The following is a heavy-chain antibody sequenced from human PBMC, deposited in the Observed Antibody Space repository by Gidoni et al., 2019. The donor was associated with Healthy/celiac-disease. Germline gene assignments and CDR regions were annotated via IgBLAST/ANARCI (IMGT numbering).Heavy chain of an antibody. CDR3: AKGGFGPVGGGYFDY. V-gene: IGHV3-23*01. J-gene: IGHJ4*02. CDR1: GFTFSSYA. CDR2: ISGSGGRT. D-gene: IGHD3-10*01. Sequence: EVQLLESGGGLVQPGVSLRLSCAASGFTFSSYAMSWVRQAPGKGLGGVSVISGSGGRTYYADSVKGRFTISRDNSKNTLYLKMNSLRAEETAVYYCAKGGFGPVGGGYFDYWGQGTLVTVSS.